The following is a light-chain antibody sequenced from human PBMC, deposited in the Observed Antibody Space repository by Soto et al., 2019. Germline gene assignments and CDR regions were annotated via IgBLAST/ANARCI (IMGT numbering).Light chain of an antibody. V-gene: IGKV3-15*01. CDR1: QSVSSN. Sequence: EIVMTQSPATLSVSPGERATLSCRASQSVSSNLAWYQQKPGQAPMLLIYGASTSATGIPARFSGSGSGTEFTLTISSLQSEDFAVYYCQQYNNWPGTFGPGTKVDSK. J-gene: IGKJ3*01. CDR3: QQYNNWPGT. CDR2: GAS.